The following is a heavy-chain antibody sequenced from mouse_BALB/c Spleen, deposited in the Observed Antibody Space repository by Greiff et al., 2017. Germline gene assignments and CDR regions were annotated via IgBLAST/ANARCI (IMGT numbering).Heavy chain of an antibody. CDR3: ARALYDGYYDY. J-gene: IGHJ2*01. Sequence: EVQRVESGGGLVKPGGSLKLSCAASGFTFSSYAMSWVRQTPEKRLEWVASISSGGSTYYPDSVKGRFTISRDNARNILYLQMSSLRSEDTAMYYCARALYDGYYDYWGQGTTLTVSS. CDR2: ISSGGST. D-gene: IGHD2-3*01. CDR1: GFTFSSYA. V-gene: IGHV5-6-5*01.